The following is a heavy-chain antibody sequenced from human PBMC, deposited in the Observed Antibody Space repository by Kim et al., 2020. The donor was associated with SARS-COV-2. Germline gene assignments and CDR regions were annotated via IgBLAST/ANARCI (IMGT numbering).Heavy chain of an antibody. D-gene: IGHD6-13*01. CDR1: GYTFTNYA. CDR2: INAGNGNT. J-gene: IGHJ5*01. CDR3: GGSYSSSWYES. V-gene: IGHV1-3*01. Sequence: ASVKVSCKASGYTFTNYAMHWVRQAPGQRLEWMGWINAGNGNTKYSQKFQGRVTITSDTSASTAYMELSSLRFEDTAVYYCGGSYSSSWYESWGQGTLVTVSS.